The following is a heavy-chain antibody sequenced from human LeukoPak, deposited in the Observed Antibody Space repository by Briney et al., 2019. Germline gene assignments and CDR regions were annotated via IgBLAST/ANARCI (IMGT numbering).Heavy chain of an antibody. CDR3: ASIDYGDSY. CDR2: IYTGGST. Sequence: GGPLRLSCAASGFTVSRNYMSWVRQAPGKGLEWVSVIYTGGSTDYADSVKGRFTISRDNSKNTLYLQLNSLRAEDTAVYYCASIDYGDSYWGQGTLVTVSS. CDR1: GFTVSRNY. V-gene: IGHV3-66*01. J-gene: IGHJ4*02. D-gene: IGHD4-17*01.